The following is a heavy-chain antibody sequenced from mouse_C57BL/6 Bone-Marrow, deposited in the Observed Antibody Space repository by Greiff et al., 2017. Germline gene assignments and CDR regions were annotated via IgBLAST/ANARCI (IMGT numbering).Heavy chain of an antibody. D-gene: IGHD2-2*01. V-gene: IGHV5-4*03. CDR1: GFTFSSYA. Sequence: EVKLVESGGGLVKPGGSLKLSCAASGFTFSSYAMSWVRQTPEKRLEWVATISDGGSYTYYPDNVKGRFTISRDNAKNNLYLQMSHLKSEDTAMYYCARGDGYEGFAYWGQGTLVTVSA. CDR3: ARGDGYEGFAY. J-gene: IGHJ3*01. CDR2: ISDGGSYT.